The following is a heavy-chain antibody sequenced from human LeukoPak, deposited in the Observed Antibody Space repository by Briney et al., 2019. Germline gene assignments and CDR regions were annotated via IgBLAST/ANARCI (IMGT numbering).Heavy chain of an antibody. J-gene: IGHJ5*02. CDR1: GFSINNYW. CDR2: IKGDASEK. V-gene: IGHV3-7*01. Sequence: GGSLRLSCAVSGFSINNYWMTWYRQAPGKGLECVAHIKGDASEKYYLDSVKGRFTISRDNAKNSLYLQMSSLRAEDTAVYYCARQAGVTWGQGTLVTVSS. CDR3: ARQAGVT. D-gene: IGHD6-19*01.